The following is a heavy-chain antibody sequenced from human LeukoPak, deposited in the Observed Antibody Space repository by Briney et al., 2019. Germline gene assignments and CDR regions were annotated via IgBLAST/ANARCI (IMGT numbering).Heavy chain of an antibody. Sequence: PGRSLILSCGASGFNFSSYVGHWGRQARGKVLEWVAVISYDGSNKYYADAVKGRFTISIDNSKNTMYLQMNSLRAEATAVYYCAKDLSPLLGHYGDYFDYWGQGTLVPVSS. D-gene: IGHD4-17*01. CDR2: ISYDGSNK. J-gene: IGHJ4*02. CDR1: GFNFSSYV. V-gene: IGHV3-30*18. CDR3: AKDLSPLLGHYGDYFDY.